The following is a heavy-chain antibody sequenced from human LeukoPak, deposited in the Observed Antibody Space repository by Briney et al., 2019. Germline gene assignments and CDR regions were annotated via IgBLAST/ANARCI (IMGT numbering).Heavy chain of an antibody. Sequence: SETLSLTCTVSGGSITRKNYYGGWIRQSPGKGLEWIGSIHYSGSSYYNPSLKSRVFISVDTSKSQFFLRVSSVTVADTAIYYCARQQGYYDFETATAFPPYYFDSWGQGTLVTSSS. CDR3: ARQQGYYDFETATAFPPYYFDS. CDR2: IHYSGSS. V-gene: IGHV4-39*01. CDR1: GGSITRKNYY. J-gene: IGHJ4*02. D-gene: IGHD3-3*01.